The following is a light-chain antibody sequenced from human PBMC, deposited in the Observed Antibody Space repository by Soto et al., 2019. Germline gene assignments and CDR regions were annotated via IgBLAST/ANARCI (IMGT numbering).Light chain of an antibody. CDR3: QVWDDSSHHVV. CDR1: DIGIKS. V-gene: IGLV3-21*02. J-gene: IGLJ2*01. CDR2: DDS. Sequence: YELTQPPSVSVAPGQTASITCEGSDIGIKSVHWYQLKPGQAPVMVVYDDSDRPSGIPERFSGSNSGNTAALIISRVGAGDEADYYCQVWDDSSHHVVFGGGTKVTVL.